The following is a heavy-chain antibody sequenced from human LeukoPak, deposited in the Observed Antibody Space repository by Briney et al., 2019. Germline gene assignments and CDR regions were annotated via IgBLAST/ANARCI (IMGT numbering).Heavy chain of an antibody. Sequence: SETLSLTCAVYGRSFSGYYWSWIRQPPGKGLEWIGEINHSGSTNYNPSLKSRVTISVDTSKNQFSLKLSSVTAADTAVYYCARGIYYYGSGSYFRYWGQGTLVTVSS. CDR2: INHSGST. CDR3: ARGIYYYGSGSYFRY. V-gene: IGHV4-34*01. D-gene: IGHD3-10*01. J-gene: IGHJ4*02. CDR1: GRSFSGYY.